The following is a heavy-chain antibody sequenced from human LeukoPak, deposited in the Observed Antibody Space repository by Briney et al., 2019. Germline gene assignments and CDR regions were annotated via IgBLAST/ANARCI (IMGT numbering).Heavy chain of an antibody. Sequence: SQTLSLTCTVSGGSISSYYWSWIRQPPGKGLEWIGYIYYSGSTNYNPSLKSRVTISVDTSKDQFSLKLSSMTAADTAVYFCARDRSIATAGTGQPSYYYYGMDVWGRGTTVTVSS. CDR2: IYYSGST. CDR1: GGSISSYY. J-gene: IGHJ6*02. D-gene: IGHD6-13*01. CDR3: ARDRSIATAGTGQPSYYYYGMDV. V-gene: IGHV4-59*01.